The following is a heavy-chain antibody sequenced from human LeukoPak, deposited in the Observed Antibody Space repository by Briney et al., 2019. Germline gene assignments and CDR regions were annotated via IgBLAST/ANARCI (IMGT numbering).Heavy chain of an antibody. CDR1: GFTFSSYA. J-gene: IGHJ4*02. CDR2: IGRSGGT. Sequence: GGSLRLSCAASGFTFSSYAMTWVRQAPGKGLEWVSSIGRSGGTYYADSVKRRFTISRDIAKHTLYLQVNSLSVEDAAVYYCAKRADTGLYYFDYWGQGTVVTVSS. D-gene: IGHD2-8*02. CDR3: AKRADTGLYYFDY. V-gene: IGHV3-23*01.